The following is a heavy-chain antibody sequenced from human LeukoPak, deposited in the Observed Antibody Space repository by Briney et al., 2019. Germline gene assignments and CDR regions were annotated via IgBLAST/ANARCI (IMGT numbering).Heavy chain of an antibody. CDR1: GFSLRTRGMC. CDR2: IDWDDDK. CDR3: ARTPSGYSSSWYYFDY. Sequence: SGPALVKPTQTLTLTCTFSGFSLRTRGMCVSWIRQPPGKALEWLARIDWDDDKYYSTSLKTRLTISKDTSKNQVVLTMTNMDPVDAATYYCARTPSGYSSSWYYFDYWGQGTLVTVSS. D-gene: IGHD6-13*01. V-gene: IGHV2-70*11. J-gene: IGHJ4*02.